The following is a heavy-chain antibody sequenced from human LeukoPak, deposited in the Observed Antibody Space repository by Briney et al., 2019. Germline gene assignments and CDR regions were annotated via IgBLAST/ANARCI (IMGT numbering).Heavy chain of an antibody. CDR1: GGSISSGDYY. J-gene: IGHJ3*02. D-gene: IGHD6-13*01. CDR3: ARDQEYSSSHISDAFDI. V-gene: IGHV4-30-4*01. Sequence: SQTLSLTCTVSGGSISSGDYYWSWIRQPPGKGPEWIGYIYYSGSTYYNPSLKSRVTISVDTSKNQFSLKLSSVTAADTAVYYCARDQEYSSSHISDAFDIWGQGTMVTVSS. CDR2: IYYSGST.